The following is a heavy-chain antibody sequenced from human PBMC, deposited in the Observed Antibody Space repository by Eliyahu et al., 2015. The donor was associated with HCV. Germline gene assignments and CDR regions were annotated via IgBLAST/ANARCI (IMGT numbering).Heavy chain of an antibody. CDR3: ARGGTIFGVVKVPDYYGMDV. CDR1: GGSISSYY. J-gene: IGHJ6*02. Sequence: QVQLQESGPGLVKPSETLSLTCTVSGGSISSYYWSWIRQPPGKGLEGIGYIYYSGSTNYNPSLKSRVTISVDTSKNQFSLKLSSVTAADTAVYYCARGGTIFGVVKVPDYYGMDVWGQGTTVTVSS. D-gene: IGHD3-3*01. V-gene: IGHV4-59*01. CDR2: IYYSGST.